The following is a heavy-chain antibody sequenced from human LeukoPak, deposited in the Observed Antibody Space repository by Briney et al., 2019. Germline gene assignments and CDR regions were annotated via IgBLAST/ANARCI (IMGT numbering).Heavy chain of an antibody. D-gene: IGHD3-22*01. J-gene: IGHJ4*02. CDR3: ARRSHYFDSRGSSIYFDY. CDR1: GGSISGSSYY. Sequence: SETLTVTCTVSGGSISGSSYYWGWIRQHPGKGLEWIGYIYYSGSAYYNPSLRRRVTLSVDTSKNQFSLKLRSVTAADTAMYYCARRSHYFDSRGSSIYFDYWGQAT. CDR2: IYYSGSA. V-gene: IGHV4-31*03.